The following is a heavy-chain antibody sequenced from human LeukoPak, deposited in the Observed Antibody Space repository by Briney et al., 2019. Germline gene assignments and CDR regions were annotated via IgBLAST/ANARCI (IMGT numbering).Heavy chain of an antibody. CDR3: ARGTVTTVIASPLYYFDY. V-gene: IGHV1-69*01. CDR2: IIPIFGTA. J-gene: IGHJ4*02. D-gene: IGHD2-21*01. CDR1: GGSSSSYA. Sequence: SVKVSCKASGGSSSSYAISWVRQAPGQGLEWMGGIIPIFGTANYAQKFQGRVTITADESTSTAYMELSSLRSEDTAVYYCARGTVTTVIASPLYYFDYWGQGTLVTVSS.